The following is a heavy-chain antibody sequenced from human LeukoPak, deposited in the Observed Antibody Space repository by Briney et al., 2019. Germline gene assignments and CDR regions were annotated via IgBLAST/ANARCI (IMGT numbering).Heavy chain of an antibody. D-gene: IGHD3-10*01. Sequence: GGSLRLSCAASGFTFSSYAMSWVRQAPGKGLEWVAAISGSGGSTYYADSGKGRFTISRDNSKNTLYLQMNSLRAEGTAVYYCAKDGWFGEFLGYWGQGTLVTVSS. CDR2: ISGSGGST. CDR3: AKDGWFGEFLGY. J-gene: IGHJ4*02. V-gene: IGHV3-23*01. CDR1: GFTFSSYA.